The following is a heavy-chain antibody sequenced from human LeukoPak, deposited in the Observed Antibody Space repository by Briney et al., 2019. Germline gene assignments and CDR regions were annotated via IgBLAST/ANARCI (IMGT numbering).Heavy chain of an antibody. V-gene: IGHV4-31*03. J-gene: IGHJ4*02. CDR1: GGSISSGGYY. CDR2: IYYSGST. CDR3: ARGDSSGSEDY. D-gene: IGHD3-22*01. Sequence: SQTLSLTCTVSGGSISSGGYYWSWIRQHPGKGLEWIGYIYYSGSTYYNSSLKSRVTISVDTSKNQFSLKLSSVTAADTAVYYCARGDSSGSEDYWGQGTLVTVSS.